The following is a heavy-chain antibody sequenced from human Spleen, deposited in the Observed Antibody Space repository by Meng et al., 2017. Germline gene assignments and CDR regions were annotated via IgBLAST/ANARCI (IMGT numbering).Heavy chain of an antibody. CDR3: ARGKIPRYSGRMIHDAFDI. CDR1: GGSFSGYY. CDR2: INHSGST. D-gene: IGHD3-10*01. J-gene: IGHJ3*02. V-gene: IGHV4-34*01. Sequence: SETLSLTCAVYGGSFSGYYWSWIRQPPGKGLEWIGEINHSGSTNYNPSLKSRVTISVDTSKNQFSLKLSSVTDADTAVYFCARGKIPRYSGRMIHDAFDIWGQGTMVT.